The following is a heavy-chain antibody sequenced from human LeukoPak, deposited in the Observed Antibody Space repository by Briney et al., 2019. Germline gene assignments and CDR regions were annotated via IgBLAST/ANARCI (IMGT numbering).Heavy chain of an antibody. Sequence: SETVSLTCTVSGGSLSSYYWSWIRPPPGKGREWVGYIYYRGSSNYNSSLKSRVTMSVDTSKNQFSLKLSSVTAADTAVYYCARVDGRYYYGSGSYRGYYFDYWGQGTQVAVPS. D-gene: IGHD3-10*01. V-gene: IGHV4-59*01. J-gene: IGHJ4*02. CDR1: GGSLSSYY. CDR2: IYYRGSS. CDR3: ARVDGRYYYGSGSYRGYYFDY.